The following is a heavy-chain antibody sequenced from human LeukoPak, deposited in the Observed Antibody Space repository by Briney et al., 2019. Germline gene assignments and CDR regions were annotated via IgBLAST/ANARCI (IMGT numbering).Heavy chain of an antibody. Sequence: AGSLRLSCAASGFIFSSYWMHWVRQAPGKGLVWVSRISSDGSSTTYADSVKGRFTISRDNAKNTVYLQMNSLRAEDTAVYYCARDIALGRIEYWGQGTLVTVSS. V-gene: IGHV3-74*03. CDR1: GFIFSSYW. CDR3: ARDIALGRIEY. J-gene: IGHJ4*02. CDR2: ISSDGSST. D-gene: IGHD7-27*01.